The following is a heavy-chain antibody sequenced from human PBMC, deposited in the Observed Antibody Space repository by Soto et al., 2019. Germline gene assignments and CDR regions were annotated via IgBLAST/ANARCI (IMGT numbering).Heavy chain of an antibody. Sequence: QVQLQESGPGLVKPSQTLSLTCTVSGGSISSGGYYWSWIRQHPGKGLEWIGYIYYSGSTYYNPSLKSRVTISVDTSKNQFSLMLSSVTASDTAVYYCARDAPSRIYTPNYYYYGMDVWGQGTTLTVSS. CDR3: ARDAPSRIYTPNYYYYGMDV. D-gene: IGHD2-15*01. CDR2: IYYSGST. V-gene: IGHV4-31*03. J-gene: IGHJ6*02. CDR1: GGSISSGGYY.